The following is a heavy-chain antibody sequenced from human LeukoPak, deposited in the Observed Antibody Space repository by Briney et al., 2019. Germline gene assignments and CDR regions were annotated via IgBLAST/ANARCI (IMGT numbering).Heavy chain of an antibody. J-gene: IGHJ4*02. V-gene: IGHV3-66*02. D-gene: IGHD6-19*01. CDR3: ARTPYSSGWYVY. CDR1: GFTVSSNY. CDR2: IYSGGST. Sequence: GGSLRLSCAASGFTVSSNYMSWVRQAPGKELEWVSDIYSGGSTYYADSVKGRFTISRDNSKNTLYLQMNSLRAEDTAEYYCARTPYSSGWYVYWGQGTMVTVSS.